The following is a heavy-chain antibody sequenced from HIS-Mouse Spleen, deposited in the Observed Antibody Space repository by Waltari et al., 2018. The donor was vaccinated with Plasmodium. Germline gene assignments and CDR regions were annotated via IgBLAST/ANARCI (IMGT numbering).Heavy chain of an antibody. CDR1: GGSISSSSYY. Sequence: QLQLQESGSGLVKPSATLSLTCTVSGGSISSSSYYWGWIRQPPGKGVEWIGSIYYSGITYDNPSLKSRVTISVDTSKNQFSRKLSAVTAADTAVYYCARRGGSYYYFDYWGQGTLVTVSS. V-gene: IGHV4-39*01. J-gene: IGHJ4*02. CDR3: ARRGGSYYYFDY. CDR2: IYYSGIT. D-gene: IGHD1-26*01.